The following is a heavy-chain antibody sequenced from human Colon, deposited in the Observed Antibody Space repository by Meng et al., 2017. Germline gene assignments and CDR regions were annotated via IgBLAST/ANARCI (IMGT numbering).Heavy chain of an antibody. CDR1: GGSVTITGYY. J-gene: IGHJ4*02. CDR3: ARNNLLTSGSRFCFDY. CDR2: IYYTGTT. V-gene: IGHV4-61*08. D-gene: IGHD6-19*01. Sequence: QVQLWESGPGLVRPSEPLSLTCTVSGGSVTITGYYWSWIRQSPGKGLEWIGYIYYTGTTNYNPSLKSRVTISVDTSKNQFSLKLSSVTPADTAVYFCARNNLLTSGSRFCFDYWGQGALVTVSS.